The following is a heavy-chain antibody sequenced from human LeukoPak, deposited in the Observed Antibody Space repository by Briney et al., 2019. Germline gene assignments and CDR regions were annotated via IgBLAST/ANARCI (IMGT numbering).Heavy chain of an antibody. J-gene: IGHJ4*02. CDR2: ISYDGSNK. Sequence: GGSLRLSCAASGFTFSSYAMHWVRQAPGKGLEWVAVISYDGSNKYYADSVKGRFTISRDNSKNTLYLQMNSLRAEDTAVYYCATRREGSGSYDYYFDYWGQGTLVTVSS. CDR3: ATRREGSGSYDYYFDY. V-gene: IGHV3-30*04. CDR1: GFTFSSYA. D-gene: IGHD3-10*01.